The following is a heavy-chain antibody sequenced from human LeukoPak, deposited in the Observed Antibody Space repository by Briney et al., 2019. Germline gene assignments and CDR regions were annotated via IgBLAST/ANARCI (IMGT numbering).Heavy chain of an antibody. Sequence: SETLSLTCAVYGGSFSGYYWSWIRQPPGKGLEWIGEINHSGSTNYNPSLKSRVTISVDTSKNQFSLKLSSVTAADTAVYYCARVVSYGYYFDYWGQGTLVTVSS. J-gene: IGHJ4*02. V-gene: IGHV4-34*01. CDR1: GGSFSGYY. CDR3: ARVVSYGYYFDY. D-gene: IGHD5-18*01. CDR2: INHSGST.